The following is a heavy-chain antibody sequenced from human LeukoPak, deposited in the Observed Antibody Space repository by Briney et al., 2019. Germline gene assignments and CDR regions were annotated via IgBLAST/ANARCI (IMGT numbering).Heavy chain of an antibody. J-gene: IGHJ4*02. Sequence: PSETLSLTCSVSGGSINSGYWSWIRQPPGKGLEWIGLLYPSGSTNYNPSFKSRVTISVDTSRTQFSLKLSSMTAADTAVYYCAGGHYPLEYWGQGTLVTVSS. V-gene: IGHV4-59*01. CDR2: LYPSGST. CDR1: GGSINSGY. CDR3: AGGHYPLEY. D-gene: IGHD1-26*01.